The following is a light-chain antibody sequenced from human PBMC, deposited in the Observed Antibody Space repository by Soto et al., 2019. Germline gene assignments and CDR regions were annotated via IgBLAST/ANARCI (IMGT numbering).Light chain of an antibody. CDR2: DVT. Sequence: QSALTQPASVSGSPGQSITISCTGTSSDVGAYNYVSWYQQYPGKAPKLIIHDVTNRPSGVSNRFSGSKSGNTASLTISGRQEEDDADYFCSSYSSSSTFWVFGTGTKLTVL. V-gene: IGLV2-14*03. J-gene: IGLJ1*01. CDR3: SSYSSSSTFWV. CDR1: SSDVGAYNY.